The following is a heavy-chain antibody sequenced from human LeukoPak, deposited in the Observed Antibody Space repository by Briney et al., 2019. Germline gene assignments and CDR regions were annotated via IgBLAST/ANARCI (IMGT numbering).Heavy chain of an antibody. CDR2: INHSGST. J-gene: IGHJ4*02. Sequence: SQTLSLTCTVSGGSISSGDYYWSWIRQPPGKGLEWIGEINHSGSTNYNPSLKSRVTISVDTSKNQFSLKLSSVTAADTAVYYCARFYGSGHYFDYWGQGTLVTVSS. CDR3: ARFYGSGHYFDY. CDR1: GGSISSGDYY. D-gene: IGHD3-10*01. V-gene: IGHV4-30-4*01.